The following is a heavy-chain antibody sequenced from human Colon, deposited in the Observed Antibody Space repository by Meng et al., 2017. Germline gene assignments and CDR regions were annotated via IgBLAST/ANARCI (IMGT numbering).Heavy chain of an antibody. Sequence: EAQLVESGGGLVQPGGSLGLSCAASGFTFSSYCMHWVRQVPGKGLVWVSAISGTSRSTYYADSVRGRFTISRDNSKNTLYLQMNSLRPEDTAIYYCAKEGGRGLDFEYWGQGTLVTVSS. V-gene: IGHV3-23*04. CDR2: ISGTSRST. CDR3: AKEGGRGLDFEY. D-gene: IGHD6-25*01. CDR1: GFTFSSYC. J-gene: IGHJ4*02.